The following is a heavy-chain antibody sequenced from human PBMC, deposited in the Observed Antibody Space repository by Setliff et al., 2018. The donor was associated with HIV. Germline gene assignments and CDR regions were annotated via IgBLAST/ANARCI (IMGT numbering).Heavy chain of an antibody. Sequence: PSETLSLTCTLSYGSISSSYYFWGWIRQPPGKGLEWIGSIYHSGSTYYNPSLKSRVTISVNTSKNQFALKLSSVTAADTAVYYCARRECGGVCHPDYFDYWGLGTLVTVSS. V-gene: IGHV4-39*01. CDR2: IYHSGST. J-gene: IGHJ4*02. CDR1: YGSISSSYYF. D-gene: IGHD2-21*02. CDR3: ARRECGGVCHPDYFDY.